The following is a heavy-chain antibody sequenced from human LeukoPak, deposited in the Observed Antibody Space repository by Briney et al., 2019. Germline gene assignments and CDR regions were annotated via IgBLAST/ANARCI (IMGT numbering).Heavy chain of an antibody. CDR3: ARYIAVAFDY. CDR2: FYYSGST. V-gene: IGHV4-59*01. CDR1: GGSISSYY. J-gene: IGHJ4*02. Sequence: PSETLSLTCTVSGGSISSYYWSWIRQPPGKGLEWIGYFYYSGSTNYNPSLKSRVTISVDTSKNQFSLKLSSVTAADTAVYYCARYIAVAFDYWGQGTLVTVSS. D-gene: IGHD6-19*01.